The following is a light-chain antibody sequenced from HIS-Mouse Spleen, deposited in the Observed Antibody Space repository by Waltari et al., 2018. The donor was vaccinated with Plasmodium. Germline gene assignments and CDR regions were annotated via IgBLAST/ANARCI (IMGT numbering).Light chain of an antibody. CDR3: QQSHT. V-gene: IGKV1-9*01. J-gene: IGKJ2*01. CDR1: QGISSY. Sequence: DIQLTQSPSFLSASVGDRVTITCRASQGISSYLAWYQQKPGKAPKRLIYAASTLQSGVPSRCSGSGSGTEFTLTISSLQPEDFATYYSQQSHTFGQGTKLEIK. CDR2: AAS.